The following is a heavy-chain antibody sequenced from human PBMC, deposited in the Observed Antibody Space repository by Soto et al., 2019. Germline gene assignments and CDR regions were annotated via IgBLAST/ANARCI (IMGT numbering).Heavy chain of an antibody. CDR3: ARDTRDGYYFEY. J-gene: IGHJ4*02. CDR1: GGYFHDDY. Sequence: PSETLSLTCGVYGGYFHDDYWSWIRQSPGKGLEWIGEIKRSGNTYYNPSLGSRVSTSIDLSKNLFSLDLSSVTAADTAVYYCARDTRDGYYFEYWGQGILVTVSS. D-gene: IGHD5-12*01. CDR2: IKRSGNT. V-gene: IGHV4-34*01.